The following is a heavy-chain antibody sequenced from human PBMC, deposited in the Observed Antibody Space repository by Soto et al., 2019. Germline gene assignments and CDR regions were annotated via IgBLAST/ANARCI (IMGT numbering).Heavy chain of an antibody. D-gene: IGHD6-6*01. CDR3: KKGRPPFDL. J-gene: IGHJ2*01. V-gene: IGHV3-23*01. CDR1: QFTFSYYA. Sequence: EVQLLESGGGLVQPGGSLRLSCAASQFTFSYYAMGWVRQAPGKGLEWVSLISGAGGSTNYADSVKGRFAISRDNSENTLYLQMSSLDGADAAVYYGKKGRPPFDLGGRGTRVTVCS. CDR2: ISGAGGST.